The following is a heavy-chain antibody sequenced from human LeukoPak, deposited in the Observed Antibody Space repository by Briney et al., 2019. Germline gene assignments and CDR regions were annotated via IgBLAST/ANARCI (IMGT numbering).Heavy chain of an antibody. Sequence: PSETLSLTCTVYGGSISSSPYYWGWIRQPPGKGLEWIGSIYHSGSTYYNPSPKSRVTISVDTSKNQFSLKLSSVTAADTAVYYCARHGPIGGAAPGYFDYGGQGTLVTVSS. CDR2: IYHSGST. CDR3: ARHGPIGGAAPGYFDY. J-gene: IGHJ4*02. CDR1: GGSISSSPYY. D-gene: IGHD6-6*01. V-gene: IGHV4-39*01.